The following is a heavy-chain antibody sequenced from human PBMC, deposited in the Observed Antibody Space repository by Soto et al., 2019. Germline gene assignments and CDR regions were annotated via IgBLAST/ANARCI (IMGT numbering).Heavy chain of an antibody. CDR3: AKGGVRGVQMDV. D-gene: IGHD3-10*01. CDR1: GFIFSRYA. CDR2: ITGGGFST. Sequence: EVQLLESGGGLVQPGGSLRLSCAASGFIFSRYAMTWVRQAPGKGLEWVSAITGGGFSTYYKDSVKGRFTISRDNSKNTLYLQMNRLRAEDTAVYFCAKGGVRGVQMDVWGQGTTVTVSS. V-gene: IGHV3-23*01. J-gene: IGHJ6*02.